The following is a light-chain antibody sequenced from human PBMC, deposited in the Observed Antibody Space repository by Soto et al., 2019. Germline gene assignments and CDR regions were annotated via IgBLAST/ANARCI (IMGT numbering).Light chain of an antibody. Sequence: DSVLTQSPCSQSFYPGERATVCLIAIQSVSSSYLAWYQQKPGQAPRLLIYGASNRATGIPARFSGSGSGTDFTLTISSLEPEDFAVYYCQQRSNWLPITFGQGTRLEIK. CDR2: GAS. CDR1: QSVSSSY. CDR3: QQRSNWLPIT. J-gene: IGKJ5*01. V-gene: IGKV3D-20*02.